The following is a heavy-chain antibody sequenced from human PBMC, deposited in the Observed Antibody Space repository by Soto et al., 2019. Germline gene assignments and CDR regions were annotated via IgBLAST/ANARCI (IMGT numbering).Heavy chain of an antibody. CDR1: GASISGYH. D-gene: IGHD2-8*01. Sequence: QVQLQESGPGLVKPSETLSLTCTVSGASISGYHWGWIRQPPGKGLEWIGYMSYSGSTNYSPSLPRRVPXPXXXSXXQFSLKLNSVTSADTAMYYCARAFSFEWYPYCFDYWGQGPLVTVSS. J-gene: IGHJ4*02. CDR3: ARAFSFEWYPYCFDY. CDR2: MSYSGST. V-gene: IGHV4-59*08.